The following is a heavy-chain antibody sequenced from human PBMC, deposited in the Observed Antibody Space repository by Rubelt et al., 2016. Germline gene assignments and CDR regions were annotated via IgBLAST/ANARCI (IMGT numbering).Heavy chain of an antibody. CDR2: INPSGGST. V-gene: IGHV1-46*01. J-gene: IGHJ4*02. Sequence: QVQLVQSGAEVKKPGASVKVSCKASGYTFTSYGISWVRQAPGQGLEWMGIINPSGGSTSYAQKFQGRVTMTRDTSTSTVYMELSSLGSEDTAVYYCARGYSSGWYAHWGQGTLVTVSS. CDR3: ARGYSSGWYAH. D-gene: IGHD6-19*01. CDR1: GYTFTSYG.